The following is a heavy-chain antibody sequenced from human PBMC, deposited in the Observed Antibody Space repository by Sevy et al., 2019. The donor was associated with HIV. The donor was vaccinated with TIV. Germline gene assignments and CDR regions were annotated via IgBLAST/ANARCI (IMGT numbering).Heavy chain of an antibody. Sequence: ASVKVSCKTSGGTFSSYAINWVRQASGQRLEWMGGIIPMFGITNYAQKFQGRVTITADKSTSTPYMELSSLRSEDTAVYYCARDLGIAALPPYYYGMDVWGQGTTVTVSS. D-gene: IGHD6-13*01. CDR3: ARDLGIAALPPYYYGMDV. J-gene: IGHJ6*02. CDR2: IIPMFGIT. CDR1: GGTFSSYA. V-gene: IGHV1-69*10.